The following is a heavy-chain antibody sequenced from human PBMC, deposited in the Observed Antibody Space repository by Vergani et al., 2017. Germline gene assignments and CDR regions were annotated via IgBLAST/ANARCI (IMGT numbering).Heavy chain of an antibody. J-gene: IGHJ3*02. V-gene: IGHV4-39*01. CDR3: ATGGYYDSSGYYGI. Sequence: QVQLQESGPGLVKPSETLSLTCTVSGGSISSYYWGWIRQPPGKGLEWIGSIYYSGSTYYNPSLKSRVTISVDTSKNQFSLKLSSVTAADTAVYYCATGGYYDSSGYYGIWGQGTMVTVSS. D-gene: IGHD3-22*01. CDR1: GGSISSYY. CDR2: IYYSGST.